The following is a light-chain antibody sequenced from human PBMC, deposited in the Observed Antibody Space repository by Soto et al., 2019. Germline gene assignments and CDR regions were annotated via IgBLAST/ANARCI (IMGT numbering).Light chain of an antibody. CDR1: RSDVGGYNY. Sequence: QSVLTQPASVSGSPGQSITISCTGTRSDVGGYNYVSWYQQHPGKAPKLMIYEVTSRPSGVSNRFSGSKSGNTASLTISGLQAEDEADYYCSSYTSSSSLVFGGGTKLTVL. CDR2: EVT. V-gene: IGLV2-14*01. J-gene: IGLJ3*02. CDR3: SSYTSSSSLV.